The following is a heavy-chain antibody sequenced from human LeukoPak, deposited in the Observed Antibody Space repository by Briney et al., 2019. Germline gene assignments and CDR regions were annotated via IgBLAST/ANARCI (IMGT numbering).Heavy chain of an antibody. D-gene: IGHD1-1*01. CDR3: ARDSSPDSATTYHDALDM. Sequence: PGGSLRLSCAGSGFSFRRFWMTWVRQAPGRGLEWVANINGDGDGKRYADSVKDRFTISRDNARSLVFLQIHSLRDEDTALYYCARDSSPDSATTYHDALDMWGQGTMVTVSS. V-gene: IGHV3-7*01. J-gene: IGHJ3*02. CDR2: INGDGDGK. CDR1: GFSFRRFW.